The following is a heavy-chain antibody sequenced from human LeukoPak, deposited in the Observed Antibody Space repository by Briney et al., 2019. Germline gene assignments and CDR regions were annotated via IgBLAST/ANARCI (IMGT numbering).Heavy chain of an antibody. J-gene: IGHJ5*02. V-gene: IGHV3-7*05. D-gene: IGHD4-17*01. Sequence: GGSLRLSCAASGFTFSRQWMSWVRQAPGKGLEWVANINPDGSDKYYVDSVKGRFTISRDNAKSSLYLQMNSLRAEDTAVYYCAKLPYGDYNHHWGQGTLVTVPS. CDR3: AKLPYGDYNHH. CDR2: INPDGSDK. CDR1: GFTFSRQW.